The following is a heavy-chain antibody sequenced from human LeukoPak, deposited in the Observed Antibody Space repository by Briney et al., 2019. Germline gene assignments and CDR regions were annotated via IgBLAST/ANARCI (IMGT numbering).Heavy chain of an antibody. D-gene: IGHD2-15*01. CDR3: TRVTRGYCSSGSCYSIRFDP. CDR2: IYTSGST. V-gene: IGHV4-61*02. Sequence: SETLSLTCTVSGGSISSGSYYWSWIRQPAGKGLEWIGRIYTSGSTNYNPSLKSRVTISIDTSKNQFSLKLSSVTAADTAVYYCTRVTRGYCSSGSCYSIRFDPWGQGTLVTVSS. CDR1: GGSISSGSYY. J-gene: IGHJ5*02.